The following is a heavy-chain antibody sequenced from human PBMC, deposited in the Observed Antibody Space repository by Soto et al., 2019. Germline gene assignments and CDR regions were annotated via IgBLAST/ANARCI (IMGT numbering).Heavy chain of an antibody. D-gene: IGHD3-3*01. CDR1: GVSINDYY. J-gene: IGHJ5*02. Sequence: SETLSLTCTVSGVSINDYYWGWIRQPPGKGLEWIGNFYYFGSTYYNPSLKSRVTISVDTSNNQLSLRLRSVTAADTAVYYCATSTMTSNWFDPWGQGTLVTVSS. CDR2: FYYFGST. V-gene: IGHV4-39*01. CDR3: ATSTMTSNWFDP.